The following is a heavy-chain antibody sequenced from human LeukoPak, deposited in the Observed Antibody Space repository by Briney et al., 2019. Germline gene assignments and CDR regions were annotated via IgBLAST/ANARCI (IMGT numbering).Heavy chain of an antibody. CDR1: GYTFTKYY. J-gene: IGHJ4*02. CDR2: INPNSGGT. V-gene: IGHV1-2*02. Sequence: ASVKVSCKASGYTFTKYYIHWVRQAPGQGLEWMGWINPNSGGTNYAQKFQGRVTMTRDTSISTAYMELSRLRSDDTAVYYCARDLYDILGFDYWGQGTLVTVSS. CDR3: ARDLYDILGFDY. D-gene: IGHD3-9*01.